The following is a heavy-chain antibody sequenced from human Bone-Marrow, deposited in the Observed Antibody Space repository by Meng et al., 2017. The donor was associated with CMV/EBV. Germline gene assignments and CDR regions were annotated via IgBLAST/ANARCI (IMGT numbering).Heavy chain of an antibody. CDR2: IRYDGSNK. J-gene: IGHJ4*02. D-gene: IGHD4-11*01. CDR1: GFTFSSYG. Sequence: LSLTCAASGFTFSSYGMHWVRQAPGKGLEWVAFIRYDGSNKYYADSVKGRFTISRDNSKNTLYLQMNSLRAEDTAVYYCAKSSSGNYPPFDYWGQGTLVTVSS. V-gene: IGHV3-30*02. CDR3: AKSSSGNYPPFDY.